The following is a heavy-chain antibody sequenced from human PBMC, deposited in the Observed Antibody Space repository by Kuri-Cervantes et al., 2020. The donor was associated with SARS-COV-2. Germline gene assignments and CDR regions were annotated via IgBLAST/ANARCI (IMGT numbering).Heavy chain of an antibody. Sequence: SVKVSCKASGYTFTGYYMHWVRQAPGQGLEWMGWIDPNSGGTNYVQKFQGWVTMTRDTSISTAYMELSRLRSDDTAEYYCARGLVVVPAAEQNWYYYYGMDVWGQGTTVTVSS. J-gene: IGHJ6*02. CDR1: GYTFTGYY. V-gene: IGHV1-2*04. D-gene: IGHD2-2*01. CDR3: ARGLVVVPAAEQNWYYYYGMDV. CDR2: IDPNSGGT.